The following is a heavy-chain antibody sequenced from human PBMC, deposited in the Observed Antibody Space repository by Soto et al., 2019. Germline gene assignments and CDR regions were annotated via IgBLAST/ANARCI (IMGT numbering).Heavy chain of an antibody. J-gene: IGHJ4*02. CDR2: IYSAGST. Sequence: HPXGCLRLSCAASGLTISSSCMSWVRQAPGKGLQWVSVIYSAGSTYYANSVKGRFTISRDISTNMVYLQISSLTDEDTAVYYCARASEPEYSSAIFFDIWGQGALVTVSS. CDR1: GLTISSSC. CDR3: ARASEPEYSSAIFFDI. D-gene: IGHD5-18*01. V-gene: IGHV3-53*01.